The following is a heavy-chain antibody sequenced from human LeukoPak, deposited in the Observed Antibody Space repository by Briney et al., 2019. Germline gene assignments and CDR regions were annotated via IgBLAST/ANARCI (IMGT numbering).Heavy chain of an antibody. CDR3: AELDRDY. V-gene: IGHV4-30-2*01. CDR1: GGSISSGGYS. Sequence: PSQTLSLTCAVSGGSISSGGYSWSWIRQPPGKGLEWIGYIYHSGSTYYNPSLKSRVTISVDRSKNQFSLKLSSVTAADTAVYYCAELDRDYWGQGTLVTVSS. D-gene: IGHD3/OR15-3a*01. CDR2: IYHSGST. J-gene: IGHJ4*02.